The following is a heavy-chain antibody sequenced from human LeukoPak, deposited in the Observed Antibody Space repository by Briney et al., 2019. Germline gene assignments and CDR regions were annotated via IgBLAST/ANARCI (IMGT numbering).Heavy chain of an antibody. D-gene: IGHD6-13*01. CDR1: GDSITTYY. J-gene: IGHJ5*02. V-gene: IGHV4-59*01. CDR2: INYMGST. Sequence: PETLSLTCTVSGDSITTYYWSWIRQPPGKGLEWIGYINYMGSTNYNPSLKNRVSISADISKTQFTLRLRSVTAADTAVYFCARGVTAAASSWGQGTLVTVSS. CDR3: ARGVTAAASS.